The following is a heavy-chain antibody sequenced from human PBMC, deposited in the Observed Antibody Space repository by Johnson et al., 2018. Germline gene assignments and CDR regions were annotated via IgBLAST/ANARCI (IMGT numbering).Heavy chain of an antibody. D-gene: IGHD3-10*01. V-gene: IGHV3-30*03. CDR2: IQYDGSNK. CDR1: GLTFSRYG. Sequence: VQLVESGGGVVQPGRSLRLSCAASGLTFSRYGFHWVRQAPGKGLEWVAVIQYDGSNKNYADSVKGRFTISRDNSNNTLYLQMNSLIPEDTAVYYCASEIIRGVIRGDCWGQGTLVTVSS. CDR3: ASEIIRGVIRGDC. J-gene: IGHJ4*02.